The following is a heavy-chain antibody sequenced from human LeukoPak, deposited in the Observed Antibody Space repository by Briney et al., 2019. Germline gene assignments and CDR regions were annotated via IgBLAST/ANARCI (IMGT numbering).Heavy chain of an antibody. CDR3: AREDRADAFDI. J-gene: IGHJ3*02. CDR1: EFTFSSYE. CDR2: ISSSGSTI. V-gene: IGHV3-48*03. Sequence: GASLRLSCAASEFTFSSYEMHWVRQAPGKGLEWVSYISSSGSTIYYADSVKGRFTISRDNAKNSLYLQMNSLRAEDTAVYYCAREDRADAFDIWGQGTMVTVSS.